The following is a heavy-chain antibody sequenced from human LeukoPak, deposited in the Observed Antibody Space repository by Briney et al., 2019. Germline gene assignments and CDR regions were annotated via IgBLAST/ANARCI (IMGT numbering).Heavy chain of an antibody. D-gene: IGHD5-12*01. V-gene: IGHV1-2*02. CDR3: AREGSSASGQDWYAFDI. Sequence: ASVKVSCKASGFSLRDYYVQWVRQVPGQGLEWVGWMYFNSGATRYAPKFQGRVTLTGDTSTNTVYMELSGLGSDDTAMYYCAREGSSASGQDWYAFDIWGQEIVVTVSS. J-gene: IGHJ3*02. CDR2: MYFNSGAT. CDR1: GFSLRDYY.